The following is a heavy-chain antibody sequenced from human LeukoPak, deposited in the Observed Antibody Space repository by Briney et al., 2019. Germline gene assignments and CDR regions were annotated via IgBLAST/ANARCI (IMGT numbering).Heavy chain of an antibody. D-gene: IGHD2-2*01. CDR3: ARGRLGYCSSTSCYSLPHHAFDI. J-gene: IGHJ3*02. Sequence: ASVKVSCKASGCTFTSYGISWVRQAPGQGLEWMGWISAYNGNTNYAQKLQGRVTMTTDTSTSTAYMELRSLRSDDTAVYYCARGRLGYCSSTSCYSLPHHAFDIWGQGTMVTVSS. V-gene: IGHV1-18*01. CDR1: GCTFTSYG. CDR2: ISAYNGNT.